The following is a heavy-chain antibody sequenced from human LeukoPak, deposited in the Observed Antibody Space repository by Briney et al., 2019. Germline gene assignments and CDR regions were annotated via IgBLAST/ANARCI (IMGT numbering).Heavy chain of an antibody. CDR3: AKGVLPTGFDY. D-gene: IGHD3-10*01. Sequence: GGSLRLSCAASGFTFSSYGMSWVRQAPGKGLEWVSAISGSGGNTYYADSVKGRFTISRDNSKNTLYLQMNSLRAEDTAIYYCAKGVLPTGFDYWGQGTLVTVSS. J-gene: IGHJ4*02. V-gene: IGHV3-23*01. CDR2: ISGSGGNT. CDR1: GFTFSSYG.